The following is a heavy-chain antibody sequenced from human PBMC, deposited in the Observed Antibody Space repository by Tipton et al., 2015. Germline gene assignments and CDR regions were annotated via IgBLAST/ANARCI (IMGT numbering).Heavy chain of an antibody. CDR1: GDSISRSNYY. D-gene: IGHD2-15*01. V-gene: IGHV4-39*07. CDR3: ARDHSSWWD. Sequence: TLSLTCTVSGDSISRSNYYWGWIRQPPGMGLEWIASIHYGGNTHYNPSLMSRVTISVDTSKNEFSLMLNSVTAADTAVYYCARDHSSWWDWGQGTLVTVSS. CDR2: IHYGGNT. J-gene: IGHJ4*02.